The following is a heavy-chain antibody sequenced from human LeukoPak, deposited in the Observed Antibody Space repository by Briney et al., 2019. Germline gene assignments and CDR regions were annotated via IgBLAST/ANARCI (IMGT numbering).Heavy chain of an antibody. Sequence: SETLSLTCTVSGGSISSSSYYWGWIRQPPGKGLEWIGNIYYSGSTYYNPSLKSRVTISVDTSKNQFSLRLSSVTAADTAVYYCARLGPSYQLLSRNWFDPWGQGTLVTVSS. CDR3: ARLGPSYQLLSRNWFDP. CDR2: IYYSGST. CDR1: GGSISSSSYY. D-gene: IGHD2-2*01. J-gene: IGHJ5*02. V-gene: IGHV4-39*01.